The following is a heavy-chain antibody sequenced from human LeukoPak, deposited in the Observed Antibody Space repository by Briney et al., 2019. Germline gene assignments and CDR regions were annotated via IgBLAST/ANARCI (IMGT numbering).Heavy chain of an antibody. D-gene: IGHD4-17*01. CDR2: INHSGST. CDR3: ARGRPSGDYVDASMDY. Sequence: SETLSLTCAVYGGSFSGYYWSWIRQPPGKGLERIGEINHSGSTNYNPSLKSRVTISVDTSKNQFSLKLSSVTAADTAVYYCARGRPSGDYVDASMDYWGQGTLVTVSS. CDR1: GGSFSGYY. J-gene: IGHJ4*02. V-gene: IGHV4-34*01.